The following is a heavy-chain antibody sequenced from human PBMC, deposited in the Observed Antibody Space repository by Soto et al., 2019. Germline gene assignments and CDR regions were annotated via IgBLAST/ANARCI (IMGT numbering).Heavy chain of an antibody. J-gene: IGHJ6*02. CDR1: GGSISSYY. Sequence: QVQLQESGPGLVKPSETLSLTCTVSGGSISSYYWSWIRQPPGKGLEWIGYIYYSGSTNYNPSLTSRFSRSVYTTKNQDPLKLSSVTAADTAVYYCARLLSTLGRVRDRRYDGMDVWGQGTTVTVSS. CDR2: IYYSGST. CDR3: ARLLSTLGRVRDRRYDGMDV. V-gene: IGHV4-59*08. D-gene: IGHD3-10*02.